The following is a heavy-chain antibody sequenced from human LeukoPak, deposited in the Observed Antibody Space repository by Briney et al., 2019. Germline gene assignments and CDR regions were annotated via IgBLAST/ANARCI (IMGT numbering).Heavy chain of an antibody. CDR3: ARDADSIAAAGTFDY. J-gene: IGHJ4*02. D-gene: IGHD6-25*01. CDR2: IYYNGDT. Sequence: SETLSLTCTVSGVSISSSSYFWAWIRQSPGKGLEWIGTIYYNGDTYYNPSLKSRVTISLDTSKNHLSLRLSSVTAADTAVYYCARDADSIAAAGTFDYWGQGTLVTVSS. CDR1: GVSISSSSYF. V-gene: IGHV4-39*07.